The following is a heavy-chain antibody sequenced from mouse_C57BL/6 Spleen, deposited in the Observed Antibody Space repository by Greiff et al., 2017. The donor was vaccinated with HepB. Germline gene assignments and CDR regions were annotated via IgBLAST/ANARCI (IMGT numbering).Heavy chain of an antibody. J-gene: IGHJ3*01. CDR2: IYPGSGNT. CDR1: GYTFTDYY. D-gene: IGHD3-3*01. CDR3: AREGRFAY. V-gene: IGHV1-76*01. Sequence: VQLQQSGAELVRPGASVKLSCKASGYTFTDYYINWVKQRPGQGLEWIARIYPGSGNTYYNEKFKGKATLTAEKSSSTAYMQLRSLTSEDSAVDFCAREGRFAYWGQGTLVTVSA.